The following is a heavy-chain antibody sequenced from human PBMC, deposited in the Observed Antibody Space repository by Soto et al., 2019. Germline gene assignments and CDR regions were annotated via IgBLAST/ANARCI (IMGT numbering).Heavy chain of an antibody. CDR1: GFTFSSYG. D-gene: IGHD3-3*01. J-gene: IGHJ4*02. Sequence: QVQLVESGGGVVQPGRSLRLSCAASGFTFSSYGMHWVRQAPGKGLEWVAVISYDGSNKYYAYSVKGRFTISRDNSKNTLYVQMNSLRAEDTAVYYCAKDKGYDFWSGYGQYFDYWGQGTLVTVSS. CDR3: AKDKGYDFWSGYGQYFDY. CDR2: ISYDGSNK. V-gene: IGHV3-30*18.